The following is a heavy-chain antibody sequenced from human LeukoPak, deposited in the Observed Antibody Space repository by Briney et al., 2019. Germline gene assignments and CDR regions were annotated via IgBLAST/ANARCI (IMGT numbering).Heavy chain of an antibody. CDR1: GFTVSSTY. CDR2: LYSGGGS. V-gene: IGHV3-53*04. CDR3: ARVDCTSTNCSGAFDI. D-gene: IGHD2-2*01. Sequence: GGSLRLSCAASGFTVSSTYMGWVRQAPGKGLEWVSLLYSGGGSFHADSVRGRFTISRHNSQNTVYLQMNSLRPDDTAVYYCARVDCTSTNCSGAFDIWGQGTMLTVSS. J-gene: IGHJ3*02.